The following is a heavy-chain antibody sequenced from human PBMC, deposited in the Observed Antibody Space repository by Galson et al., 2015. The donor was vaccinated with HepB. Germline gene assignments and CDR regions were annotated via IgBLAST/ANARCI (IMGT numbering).Heavy chain of an antibody. D-gene: IGHD4-17*01. Sequence: SVKVSCKASGGTFSSYGISWVRQAPGQGLEWMGWISAYNGNTNYAQKLQGRVTMTRDTSISTAYMELSSLKSEDTAVYYCARVYGDADYWGQGTLATVSS. V-gene: IGHV1-18*04. J-gene: IGHJ4*02. CDR3: ARVYGDADY. CDR2: ISAYNGNT. CDR1: GGTFSSYG.